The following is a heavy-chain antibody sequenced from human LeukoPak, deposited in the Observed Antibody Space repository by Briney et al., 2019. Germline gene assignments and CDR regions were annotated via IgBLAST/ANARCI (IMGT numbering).Heavy chain of an antibody. J-gene: IGHJ4*02. CDR3: ARTTSLTASGYDY. D-gene: IGHD4-17*01. CDR1: GYTFTNYH. V-gene: IGHV1-8*03. CDR2: ISPNNDDR. Sequence: ASVKVSCKASGYTFTNYHINWVRQATGQGLEWMGWISPNNDDRGYAQKFQGRVTITRDTSISTAYMELRSLRSEDTAIYFCARTTSLTASGYDYWGQGTLVTVSS.